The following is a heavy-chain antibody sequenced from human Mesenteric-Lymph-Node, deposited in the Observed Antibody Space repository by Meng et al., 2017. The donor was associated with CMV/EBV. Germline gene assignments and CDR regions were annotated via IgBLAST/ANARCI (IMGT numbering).Heavy chain of an antibody. V-gene: IGHV3-7*01. Sequence: GGSLRLSCAASGFTFSDSWMTWVRQAPGKGLEWVANIKQDGGEKYYVDSVKGRFTISRDNAKNSLYLLMNSLRADDTALYYCARLTYVVGAFWTGYPPYYFDYWGQGTLVTVSS. D-gene: IGHD3/OR15-3a*01. CDR1: GFTFSDSW. CDR2: IKQDGGEK. CDR3: ARLTYVVGAFWTGYPPYYFDY. J-gene: IGHJ4*02.